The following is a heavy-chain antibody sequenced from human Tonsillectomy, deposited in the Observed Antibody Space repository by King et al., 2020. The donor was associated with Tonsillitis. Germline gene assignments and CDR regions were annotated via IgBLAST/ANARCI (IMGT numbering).Heavy chain of an antibody. Sequence: VQLQESGPGLVKPSQTLSLTCTFSGGSINSGGYYWNWIRQHPEKGLEWLGYIYDSGRTYYNPSLKSRLAISLDSSQNQFSLRLNFVTAADTAVYYCARGHYDILTGYEEALDIWGQGTMVTVSS. J-gene: IGHJ3*02. D-gene: IGHD3-9*01. CDR1: GGSINSGGYY. CDR2: IYDSGRT. V-gene: IGHV4-31*03. CDR3: ARGHYDILTGYEEALDI.